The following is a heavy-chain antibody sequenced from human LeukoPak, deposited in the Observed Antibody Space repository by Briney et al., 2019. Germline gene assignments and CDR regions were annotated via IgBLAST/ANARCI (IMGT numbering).Heavy chain of an antibody. CDR1: GFTFSSFA. D-gene: IGHD3-10*01. V-gene: IGHV3-23*01. CDR3: AKQFGSGAPYYYYMDV. J-gene: IGHJ6*03. Sequence: PGGSLRLSCAASGFTFSSFAMSWVRQAPGKGLEWVSSISAGGGSTYYADFVKGRFTISRDNSQNTLYLQMNSLRAEDTAVHYYAKQFGSGAPYYYYMDVWGKGTTAIVSS. CDR2: ISAGGGST.